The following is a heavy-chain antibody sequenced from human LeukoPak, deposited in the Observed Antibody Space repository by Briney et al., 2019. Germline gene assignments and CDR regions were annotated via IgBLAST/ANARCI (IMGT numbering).Heavy chain of an antibody. J-gene: IGHJ5*02. CDR1: GYDFTKYA. Sequence: ASVKVSCKASGYDFTKYAVQWVRQAPGQRLEWMGWIDAGNGRTKYSQDFQGRVTITRDTSASIAYMELSRLRSDDTAVYYCARVSRWRGWFDPWGQGTLVTVSS. D-gene: IGHD1-1*01. CDR3: ARVSRWRGWFDP. CDR2: IDAGNGRT. V-gene: IGHV1-3*01.